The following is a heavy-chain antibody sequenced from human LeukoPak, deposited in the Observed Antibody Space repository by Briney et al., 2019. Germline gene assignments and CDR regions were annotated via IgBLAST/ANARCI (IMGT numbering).Heavy chain of an antibody. CDR1: GFTVSSNY. CDR3: ARGLDVSYFDY. V-gene: IGHV3-53*01. CDR2: IYSGGGT. D-gene: IGHD2/OR15-2a*01. Sequence: GGSLRLSCAPSGFTVSSNYMSWVRQAPGKGLEWVSVIYSGGGTYYADSVKGRFTISRDNSKNTLYLQMNSLRAEDTAVYYCARGLDVSYFDYWGQGTLVTVSS. J-gene: IGHJ4*02.